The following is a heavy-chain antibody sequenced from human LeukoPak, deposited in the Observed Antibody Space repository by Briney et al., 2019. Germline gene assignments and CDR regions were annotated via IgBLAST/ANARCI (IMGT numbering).Heavy chain of an antibody. D-gene: IGHD3-10*01. Sequence: ASVTVSCTASGYTFTSYYMHWVRQAPGQGLEWMGIINPSGGSTSYAQKFQGRVTMTRDTSTSTVYMELSSLRSEDTAVYYCARGNYGSGSYYNFWFDPWGQGTLVTVSS. J-gene: IGHJ5*02. CDR1: GYTFTSYY. CDR3: ARGNYGSGSYYNFWFDP. CDR2: INPSGGST. V-gene: IGHV1-46*01.